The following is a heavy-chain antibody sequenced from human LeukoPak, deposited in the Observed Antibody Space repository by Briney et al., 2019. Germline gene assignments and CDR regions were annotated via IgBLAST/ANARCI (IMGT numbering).Heavy chain of an antibody. Sequence: ASVKVSCKASGYTFTNYGISWVRQAPGQGLEWMGWISAYNGNTNYAQKFQGRVTMTTDTSTSTAYMELRSLRSDDTAVYYCAREKGGTIYYYYGMDVWGQGTRSPSP. CDR2: ISAYNGNT. V-gene: IGHV1-18*01. D-gene: IGHD1-14*01. CDR1: GYTFTNYG. CDR3: AREKGGTIYYYYGMDV. J-gene: IGHJ6*02.